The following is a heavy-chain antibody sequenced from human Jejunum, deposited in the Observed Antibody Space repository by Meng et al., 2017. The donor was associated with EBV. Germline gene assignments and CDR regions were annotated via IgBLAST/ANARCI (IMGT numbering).Heavy chain of an antibody. J-gene: IGHJ2*01. CDR2: IGRGGDT. CDR1: GFTLSSYD. D-gene: IGHD3-22*01. CDR3: AREVLDSHSRGWYFDL. Sequence: EHLVWSGGYLVQPGGSLRLSCVVSGFTLSSYDMHWVRQATGKALEWVSAIGRGGDTYYPGSVKGRLTISRENAKNSLYLQMNSLGAGDTAVYYCAREVLDSHSRGWYFDLWGRGTLVTASS. V-gene: IGHV3-13*01.